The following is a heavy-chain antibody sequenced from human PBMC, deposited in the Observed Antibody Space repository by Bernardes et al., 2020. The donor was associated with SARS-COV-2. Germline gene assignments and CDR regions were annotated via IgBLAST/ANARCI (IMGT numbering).Heavy chain of an antibody. CDR1: GFTFSYYW. J-gene: IGHJ4*02. Sequence: GGSLRLSCAASGFTFSYYWVAWVRQAPGKGLEWVANIKEDGSEKFYVDSVKGRFTISRDNAKNSLYLQMNSLRAEDTALYYCARARGEVTTIPCDYWGQGTLVTVSS. D-gene: IGHD5-12*01. V-gene: IGHV3-7*03. CDR3: ARARGEVTTIPCDY. CDR2: IKEDGSEK.